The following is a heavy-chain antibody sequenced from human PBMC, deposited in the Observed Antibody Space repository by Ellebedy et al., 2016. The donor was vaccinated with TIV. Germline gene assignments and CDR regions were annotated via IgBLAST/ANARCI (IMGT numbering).Heavy chain of an antibody. V-gene: IGHV3-30*18. D-gene: IGHD1-14*01. Sequence: GESLKISXAASGFTFSSYGMHWVRQAPGKGLEWVAVISYDGSNKYYADSVKGRFTISRDNSKNTLYLQMNSLRAEDTAVYYCAKGYEFDPWGQGTLVTVSS. J-gene: IGHJ5*02. CDR1: GFTFSSYG. CDR2: ISYDGSNK. CDR3: AKGYEFDP.